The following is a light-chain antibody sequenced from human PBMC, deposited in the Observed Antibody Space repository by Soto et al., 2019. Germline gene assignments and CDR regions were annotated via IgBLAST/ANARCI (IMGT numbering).Light chain of an antibody. J-gene: IGLJ3*02. CDR2: SNN. V-gene: IGLV1-44*01. CDR3: AAWDDSLNAPV. CDR1: SSNIGSNT. Sequence: QLVLTQPPSASGTPGQRVTISCSGSSSNIGSNTVNWYQQLPGTAPKLLFYSNNQRPSGVPDRFSGSRSGSSASLAISGLQSEDEADYYCAAWDDSLNAPVFGGGTKLTVL.